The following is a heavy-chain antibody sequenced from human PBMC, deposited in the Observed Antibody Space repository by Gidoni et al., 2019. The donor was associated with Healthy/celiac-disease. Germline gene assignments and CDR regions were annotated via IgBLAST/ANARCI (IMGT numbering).Heavy chain of an antibody. CDR3: TTDPQPPSITGTPFDY. CDR2: IKSKTDGGTT. J-gene: IGHJ4*02. CDR1: GFTFSNAW. D-gene: IGHD1-7*01. Sequence: EVQLVESGGGLVKPGGSLRISCAASGFTFSNAWMSWVRQAPGKGWEWVGRIKSKTDGGTTDYAAPVKGRFTISRDDSKNTLYLQMNSLKTEDTAVYYCTTDPQPPSITGTPFDYWGQGTLVTVSS. V-gene: IGHV3-15*01.